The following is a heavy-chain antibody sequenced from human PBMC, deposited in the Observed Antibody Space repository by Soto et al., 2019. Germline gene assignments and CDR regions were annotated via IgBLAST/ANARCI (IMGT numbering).Heavy chain of an antibody. V-gene: IGHV4-34*01. Sequence: YWIGWVRQPPGKGLEWIGEINHSGSTNYNPSLKSRVTISVDTSKNQFSLKLSSVTAADTAVYYCARCPNYYYYGMDVWGQGTTVTVS. J-gene: IGHJ6*02. CDR1: Y. CDR2: INHSGST. CDR3: ARCPNYYYYGMDV.